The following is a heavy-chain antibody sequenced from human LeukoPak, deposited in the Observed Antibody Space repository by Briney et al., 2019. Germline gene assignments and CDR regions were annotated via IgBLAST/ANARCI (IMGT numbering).Heavy chain of an antibody. D-gene: IGHD3-10*01. J-gene: IGHJ4*02. Sequence: PGGSLRLSCAASGFTFRNYAMSWVRQDPRKGLQWVSAITGNDGRTYYTDSVKGRFTISRDNFRTTVILQMSSLTAEDTAVYYCARVNDFAPGVDFDFWGQGTLVTVSS. CDR2: ITGNDGRT. V-gene: IGHV3-23*01. CDR3: ARVNDFAPGVDFDF. CDR1: GFTFRNYA.